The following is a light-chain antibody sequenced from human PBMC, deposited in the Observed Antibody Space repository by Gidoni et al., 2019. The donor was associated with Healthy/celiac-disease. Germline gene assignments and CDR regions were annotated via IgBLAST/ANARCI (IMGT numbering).Light chain of an antibody. J-gene: IGKJ1*01. CDR2: DAY. CDR3: QQRSNGPPT. V-gene: IGKV3-11*01. Sequence: DIVLTQSPATLSLSPGERPTISCRGSQSVSSYLAWYQQKPGQAPRLHIYDAYNRATGIPARFSGSGSGTDFTLTISSLEPEDFAVYYCQQRSNGPPTFGQGTKVEIK. CDR1: QSVSSY.